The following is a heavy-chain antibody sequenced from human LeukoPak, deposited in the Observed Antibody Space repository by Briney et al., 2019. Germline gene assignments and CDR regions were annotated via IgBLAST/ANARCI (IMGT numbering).Heavy chain of an antibody. J-gene: IGHJ4*02. CDR3: ARDYGSGSYYNGIDY. D-gene: IGHD3-10*01. Sequence: SETLSLTCSVSGGSIGRYWWSWIRQPPGKGLEWIGYIYYTESTNCNPSLKSRVTISLDMSKNQFSLRLSSVTAADTAVYYCARDYGSGSYYNGIDYWGQGTLVSVSS. CDR1: GGSIGRYW. V-gene: IGHV4-59*01. CDR2: IYYTEST.